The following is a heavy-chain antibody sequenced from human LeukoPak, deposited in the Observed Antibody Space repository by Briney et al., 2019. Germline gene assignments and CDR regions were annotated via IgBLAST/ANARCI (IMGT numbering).Heavy chain of an antibody. CDR2: INPSDGST. V-gene: IGHV1-46*01. CDR1: GYTFTSYY. J-gene: IGHJ3*02. Sequence: ASVKVSCKASGYTFTSYYMHWVRQAPGQGLEWMGIINPSDGSTSYAQKFQGRVTMTRDTSTSTVYMEMSSLRSEDTAVYYCARAAYYYDSSGAFDIWGQGTMVTVSS. CDR3: ARAAYYYDSSGAFDI. D-gene: IGHD3-22*01.